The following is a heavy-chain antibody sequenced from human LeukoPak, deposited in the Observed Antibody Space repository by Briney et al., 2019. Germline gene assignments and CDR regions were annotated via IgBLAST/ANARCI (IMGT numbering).Heavy chain of an antibody. Sequence: GGSLRLSCAASGFSFSTYSMIWVRQAPGKGLEWVSGISGSGGSTYYADSVKGRFTISRDNSKNTLYLQMNSLRAEDTAVYYCAKDTAMVANYFDYWGQGTLVTASS. CDR3: AKDTAMVANYFDY. CDR1: GFSFSTYS. CDR2: ISGSGGST. D-gene: IGHD5-18*01. J-gene: IGHJ4*02. V-gene: IGHV3-23*01.